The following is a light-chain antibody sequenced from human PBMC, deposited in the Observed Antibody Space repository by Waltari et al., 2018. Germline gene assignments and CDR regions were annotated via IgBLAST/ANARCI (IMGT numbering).Light chain of an antibody. Sequence: AIRMTKSPSSLAAPTGDRANITFRASQGISSYLAWYQQKPGKAPKLLMYATSTMQSGVPSRFSGSGSGTDFTLTISCLQSEDFATYYCQQYYTYPRTFGQGTKVET. V-gene: IGKV1-8*01. CDR2: ATS. J-gene: IGKJ1*01. CDR3: QQYYTYPRT. CDR1: QGISSY.